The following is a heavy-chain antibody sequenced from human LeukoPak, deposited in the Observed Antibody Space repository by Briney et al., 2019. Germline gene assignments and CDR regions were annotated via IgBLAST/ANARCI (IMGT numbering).Heavy chain of an antibody. V-gene: IGHV4-31*03. CDR3: ARGAYYDSSAYGY. Sequence: PSETLSLTCTVSGGSISSGGYFWTWIRQHPGKGLEWIGYIYYSGSTYYNPSLKSRVTISADTSKNQFSLKLSSVTAADTAVYYCARGAYYDSSAYGYWGQGTLVTVSS. CDR1: GGSISSGGYF. J-gene: IGHJ4*02. D-gene: IGHD3-22*01. CDR2: IYYSGST.